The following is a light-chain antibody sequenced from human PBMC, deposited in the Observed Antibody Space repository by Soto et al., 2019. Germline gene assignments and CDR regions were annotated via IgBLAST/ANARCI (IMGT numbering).Light chain of an antibody. Sequence: DIQMTQSPSTLSASVGDRVTITCRASQSISVWLSWYQQKPGKAPKLLIYRASSLESGVPSRFSGSGSGTECPLTISSLQPDDFATYYCQQYSGYPWTFGQGTKVEIK. J-gene: IGKJ1*01. CDR1: QSISVW. V-gene: IGKV1-5*03. CDR2: RAS. CDR3: QQYSGYPWT.